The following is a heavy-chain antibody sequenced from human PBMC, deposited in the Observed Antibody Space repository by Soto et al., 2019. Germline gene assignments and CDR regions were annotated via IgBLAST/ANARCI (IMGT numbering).Heavy chain of an antibody. CDR3: ARGRRPGYSSGWFVN. D-gene: IGHD6-19*01. J-gene: IGHJ4*02. Sequence: SETLSLTCAVYGGSFSGYYWSWIRQPPGKGLEWIGETNQSGSTNYNPSLKSRVTISVDTSKNQFSLKLTSVTAADTGVYYCARGRRPGYSSGWFVNWGQGTLVTVSS. V-gene: IGHV4-34*01. CDR1: GGSFSGYY. CDR2: TNQSGST.